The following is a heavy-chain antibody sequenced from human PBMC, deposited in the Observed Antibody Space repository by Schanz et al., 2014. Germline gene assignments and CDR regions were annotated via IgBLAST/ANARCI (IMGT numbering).Heavy chain of an antibody. CDR1: GFSFSDHA. Sequence: PGGSLRLSCAASGFSFSDHAMDWVRQAAGKGPEWVANIKHDGSVKDYVDSVEGRFTMSRDNAKNSVFLQMNSLRAEDTAVYYCVRDSFFAFDYWGQGTLVTVSS. D-gene: IGHD3-3*01. J-gene: IGHJ4*02. CDR3: VRDSFFAFDY. V-gene: IGHV3-7*01. CDR2: IKHDGSVK.